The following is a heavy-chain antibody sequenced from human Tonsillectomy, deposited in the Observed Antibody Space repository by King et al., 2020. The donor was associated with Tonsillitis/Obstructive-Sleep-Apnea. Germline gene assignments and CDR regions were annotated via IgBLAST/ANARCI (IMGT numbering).Heavy chain of an antibody. D-gene: IGHD2-2*01. J-gene: IGHJ4*02. Sequence: VQLVESGGGLVQPGGSLGLSCSASGFTFSSYAMHWVRQAPGKGLEYVSTINSDGGNTYYADSVKGRFSISRDNSKETLYLQMSSLRGDDTAAYYCVTDRGCSSVNCFLPFDSWGQGAQVTVSS. CDR2: INSDGGNT. V-gene: IGHV3-64D*06. CDR1: GFTFSSYA. CDR3: VTDRGCSSVNCFLPFDS.